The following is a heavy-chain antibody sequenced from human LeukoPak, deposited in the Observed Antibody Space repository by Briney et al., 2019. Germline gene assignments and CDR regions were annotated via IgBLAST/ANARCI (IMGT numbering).Heavy chain of an antibody. CDR3: ARGRAGNYYNHNDY. CDR1: GFSFSNYW. CDR2: ISTDGRST. D-gene: IGHD3-10*01. V-gene: IGHV3-74*01. Sequence: PGGSLRLSCAASGFSFSNYWMHWVRQAPGKGLVWVSRISTDGRSTSYADSVKGRFTISRDNAKNTLYLQMNSLRAEDTAVYYCARGRAGNYYNHNDYWGQGTLVTVSS. J-gene: IGHJ4*01.